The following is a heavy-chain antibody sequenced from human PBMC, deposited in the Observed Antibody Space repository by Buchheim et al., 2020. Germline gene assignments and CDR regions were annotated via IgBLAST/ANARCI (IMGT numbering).Heavy chain of an antibody. CDR3: AKDALHSSSWYGASYYMEV. V-gene: IGHV3-23*01. CDR2: ISGSGGST. J-gene: IGHJ6*03. CDR1: GFTFSSYA. D-gene: IGHD6-13*01. Sequence: EVQLLESGGGLVQPGGSLRLSCAASGFTFSSYAMSWVRQAPGKGLEWVSAISGSGGSTYYADSVKGRFTISRANSKTTLYLQMNILRAEDTAVYYCAKDALHSSSWYGASYYMEVWGKGTT.